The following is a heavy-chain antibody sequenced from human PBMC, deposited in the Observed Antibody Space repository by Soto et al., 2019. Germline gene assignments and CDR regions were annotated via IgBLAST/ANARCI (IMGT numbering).Heavy chain of an antibody. V-gene: IGHV1-69*02. D-gene: IGHD3-3*01. CDR3: ASGSSRWMDDFWRGYRDY. J-gene: IGHJ4*02. CDR2: IIPILGIA. Sequence: QVQLVQSGAEVKKPGSSVKVSCKASGGTFSSYTISWVRQAPGQGLEWMGRIIPILGIANYAQKFQGRVTITADKSTSTAYMELSSLRSEDTAVYYWASGSSRWMDDFWRGYRDYWGQGTLVTVSS. CDR1: GGTFSSYT.